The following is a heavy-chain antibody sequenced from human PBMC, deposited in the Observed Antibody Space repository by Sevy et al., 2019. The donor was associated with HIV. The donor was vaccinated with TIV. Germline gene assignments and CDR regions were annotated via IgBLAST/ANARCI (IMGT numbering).Heavy chain of an antibody. J-gene: IGHJ4*02. D-gene: IGHD2-2*01. Sequence: GESLKISCKGSGYTFSNYWIGWLRQMPGKGREWMGVIYPVDSVTRYSPSFQGQVTMSADKSTSTAYLQWSSLKTSDTAIYYCARYPIVVVPAAEYYFDYWGQGTLVTVSS. CDR2: IYPVDSVT. V-gene: IGHV5-51*01. CDR1: GYTFSNYW. CDR3: ARYPIVVVPAAEYYFDY.